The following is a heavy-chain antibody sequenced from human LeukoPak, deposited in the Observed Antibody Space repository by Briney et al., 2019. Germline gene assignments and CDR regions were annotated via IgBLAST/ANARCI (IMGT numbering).Heavy chain of an antibody. CDR2: FYNRGSP. J-gene: IGHJ4*02. V-gene: IGHV4-39*01. CDR3: ARQFDY. Sequence: SETLSLTCSVSGGSITSGDYRWGWNRQSPGKGLEWTGSFYNRGSPYYNPSLKSRVTISLDTSKNQFSLKLTSVTAADTAIYYCARQFDYWGPGTLVTVSS. CDR1: GGSITSGDYR.